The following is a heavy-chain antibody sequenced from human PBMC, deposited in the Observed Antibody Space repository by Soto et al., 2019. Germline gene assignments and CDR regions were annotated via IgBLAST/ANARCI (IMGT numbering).Heavy chain of an antibody. CDR2: IRSKAYGGTT. J-gene: IGHJ6*02. D-gene: IGHD3-3*01. V-gene: IGHV3-49*04. CDR1: GFTFGDYA. CDR3: TREMRFSHYYYYGMDV. Sequence: LRLSCTASGFTFGDYAMSWVRQAPGKGLEWVGFIRSKAYGGTTEYAASVKGRFTISRDDSKSIAYLQMNSLKTEDTAVYYCTREMRFSHYYYYGMDVWGQGTTVTVSS.